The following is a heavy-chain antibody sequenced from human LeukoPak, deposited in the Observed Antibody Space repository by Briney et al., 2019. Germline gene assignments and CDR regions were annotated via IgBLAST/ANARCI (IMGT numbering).Heavy chain of an antibody. Sequence: SETLSLTCAVYGGSFSGYYWSWIRQPPGKGLEWIGEINHSGSTNYNPSLKSRVTISVDTSKNQFSLKLSSGTAADTAVYYCARGRGTTVTIFDYWGQGTLVTVSS. J-gene: IGHJ4*02. CDR3: ARGRGTTVTIFDY. D-gene: IGHD4-17*01. CDR1: GGSFSGYY. V-gene: IGHV4-34*01. CDR2: INHSGST.